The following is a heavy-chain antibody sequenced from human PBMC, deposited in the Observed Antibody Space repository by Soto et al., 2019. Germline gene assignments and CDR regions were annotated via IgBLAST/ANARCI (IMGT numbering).Heavy chain of an antibody. J-gene: IGHJ4*02. CDR2: INPSGGSA. CDR1: GYTFTNYY. Sequence: GASVKVSCKASGYTFTNYYIHWVRQAPGQGLEWMGIINPSGGSASYAQKFQGRVTMTRDTSTSTVYMELSSLRSEDTAVYYCATEVYCSSTTCYVHFDYWGQGTLVTVSS. D-gene: IGHD2-2*01. V-gene: IGHV1-46*03. CDR3: ATEVYCSSTTCYVHFDY.